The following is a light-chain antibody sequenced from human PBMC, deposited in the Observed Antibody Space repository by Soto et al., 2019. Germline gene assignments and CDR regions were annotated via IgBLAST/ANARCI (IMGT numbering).Light chain of an antibody. CDR1: QSVSSS. J-gene: IGKJ4*01. CDR3: QQYNNWPPHT. Sequence: EIVMTQSPATLSVSPGDRATLSCRASQSVSSSLAWYQQIPGQAPRLLIYDASTRATGIPARFGGSGSGTEFTLTISRLQSEDFAVYYCQQYNNWPPHTFGGGTKVELK. CDR2: DAS. V-gene: IGKV3-15*01.